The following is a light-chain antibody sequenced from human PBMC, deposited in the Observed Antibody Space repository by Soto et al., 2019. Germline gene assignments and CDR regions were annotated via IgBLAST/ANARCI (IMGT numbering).Light chain of an antibody. J-gene: IGKJ4*01. CDR3: QQYNSHDDIA. V-gene: IGKV1-5*01. CDR2: DAS. CDR1: QSITSW. Sequence: IQITPSPSTLPASVGARVTITCRASQSITSWLAWYQQKPGKAPNLLIYDASSLQSGVPSRFSGSGSGTEFTLTISSLQPDDSATYYCQQYNSHDDIAFGRGTKVDIK.